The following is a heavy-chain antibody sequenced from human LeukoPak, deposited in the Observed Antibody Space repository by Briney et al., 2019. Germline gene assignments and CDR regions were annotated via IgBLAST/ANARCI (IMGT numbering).Heavy chain of an antibody. V-gene: IGHV3-48*02. CDR2: ISSSGSTI. Sequence: GGSLRLSCTASGFTFTRYTMNWVRQAPGKGLEWVSYISSSGSTIYFTDSVEGRFTISRDNAKNSLYLQMNSLRDEDTAVYYCARDCYGDGYFDYWGQGTLVTVSS. J-gene: IGHJ4*02. CDR1: GFTFTRYT. D-gene: IGHD4-17*01. CDR3: ARDCYGDGYFDY.